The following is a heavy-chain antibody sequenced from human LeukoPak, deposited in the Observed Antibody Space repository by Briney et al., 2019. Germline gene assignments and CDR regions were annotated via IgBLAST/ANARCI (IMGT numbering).Heavy chain of an antibody. V-gene: IGHV1-69*05. D-gene: IGHD3-10*01. CDR2: IIPIFGTA. Sequence: ASVTVSCKASGGTFSSYAISWVRQAPGQGLEWMGGIIPIFGTANYAQKFQGRVTITTDESTSTAYMELSSLRSEDTAVYYCASGASDRGVEFDYWGQGTLVTVPS. CDR3: ASGASDRGVEFDY. CDR1: GGTFSSYA. J-gene: IGHJ4*02.